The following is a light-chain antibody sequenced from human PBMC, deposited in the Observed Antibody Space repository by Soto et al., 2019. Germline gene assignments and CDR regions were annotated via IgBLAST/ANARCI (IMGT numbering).Light chain of an antibody. Sequence: IQLTHSPSSLSASVGDRVTITCRASQGINTFLAWYQQKPGKAPKLLIYAASTLHSGVPSRFSGSGSGTDFTLTISRLQPGDVATYYCQTYNSAPLTFGGGTKVDIK. CDR3: QTYNSAPLT. V-gene: IGKV1-27*01. J-gene: IGKJ4*01. CDR2: AAS. CDR1: QGINTF.